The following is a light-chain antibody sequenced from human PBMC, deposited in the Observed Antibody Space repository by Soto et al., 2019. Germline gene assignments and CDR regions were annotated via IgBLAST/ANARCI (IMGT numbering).Light chain of an antibody. CDR2: GAT. CDR1: QSVSSNY. V-gene: IGKV3-20*01. CDR3: QQYGRSPIFT. Sequence: EIVLTQSPGTLSLSPGERATLSCRASQSVSSNYLAWYQQKPGQAPRLLIYGATNRATGIPDRFSGSVSGADFTLTISSMEPEDFAVSYCQQYGRSPIFTFGPGTKVD. J-gene: IGKJ3*01.